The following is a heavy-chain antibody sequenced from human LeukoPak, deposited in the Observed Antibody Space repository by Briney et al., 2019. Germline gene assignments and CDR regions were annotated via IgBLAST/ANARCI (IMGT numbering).Heavy chain of an antibody. CDR3: ARDYGFAFDL. CDR2: IGHSTSPI. D-gene: IGHD5-24*01. J-gene: IGHJ3*01. V-gene: IGHV3-48*02. Sequence: PGGSLTLSCAASGFTFSTYTMNWVRQPPGKGREWHSYIGHSTSPIYYADSVEGRFTITRDNDKNSLYLQMNSLRDEDTAIYYCARDYGFAFDLWGQGTMVTVSS. CDR1: GFTFSTYT.